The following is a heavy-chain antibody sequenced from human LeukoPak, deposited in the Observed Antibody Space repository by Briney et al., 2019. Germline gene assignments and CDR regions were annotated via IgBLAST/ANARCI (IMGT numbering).Heavy chain of an antibody. CDR3: ATVYCSGGSCYSNWFDP. J-gene: IGHJ5*02. D-gene: IGHD2-15*01. Sequence: ASVKVPCKVSGYTLTELSMHWVRQAPGKGLEWMGGFDPEDGETIYAQKFQGRVTMTEDTSTDTAYMELSSLRSEDTAVYYCATVYCSGGSCYSNWFDPWGQGTLVTVSS. CDR1: GYTLTELS. V-gene: IGHV1-24*01. CDR2: FDPEDGET.